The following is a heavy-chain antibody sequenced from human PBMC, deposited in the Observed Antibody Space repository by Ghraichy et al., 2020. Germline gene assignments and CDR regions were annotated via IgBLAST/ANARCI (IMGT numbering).Heavy chain of an antibody. CDR2: ISSSSSYI. Sequence: GGSLRLSCAASGFTFSSYSMNWVRQAPGKGLEWVSSISSSSSYIYYADSVKGRFTISRDNAKNSLYLQMNSLRAEDTAVYYCARSIAARTVWFDPWGQGTLVTVSS. CDR1: GFTFSSYS. CDR3: ARSIAARTVWFDP. D-gene: IGHD6-6*01. V-gene: IGHV3-21*01. J-gene: IGHJ5*02.